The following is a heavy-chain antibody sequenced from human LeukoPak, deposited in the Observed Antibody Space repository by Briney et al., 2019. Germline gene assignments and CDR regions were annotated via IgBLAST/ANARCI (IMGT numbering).Heavy chain of an antibody. V-gene: IGHV4-4*07. CDR1: GGSISSYY. J-gene: IGHJ6*03. CDR3: AREFKDTAMETYYYYYMDV. CDR2: IYTSGST. D-gene: IGHD5-18*01. Sequence: SETLSLTCTVSGGSISSYYWSWIRQPAGKGLEWIGRIYTSGSTNYNPSLKSRVTMSVDTSKNQFSLKLSSVTAADTAVYYCAREFKDTAMETYYYYYMDVWGKGSTVTISS.